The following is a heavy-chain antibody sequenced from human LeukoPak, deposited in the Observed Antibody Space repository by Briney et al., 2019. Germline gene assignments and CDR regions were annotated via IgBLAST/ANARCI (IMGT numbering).Heavy chain of an antibody. CDR2: ISGSGGST. D-gene: IGHD2-2*01. Sequence: GGSLRLSCAASGFTFSSYAMSWVRQAPGKGLEWVSAISGSGGSTYYADSVKGRFTISRDNSKNTLYLQMNSLRAEDTAVYYCAKDRRNYCSSTSCFDAFDIWGQGTMVTVSS. CDR3: AKDRRNYCSSTSCFDAFDI. V-gene: IGHV3-23*01. CDR1: GFTFSSYA. J-gene: IGHJ3*02.